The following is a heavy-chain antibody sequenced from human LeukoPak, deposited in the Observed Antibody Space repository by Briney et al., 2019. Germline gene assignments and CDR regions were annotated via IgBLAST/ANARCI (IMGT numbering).Heavy chain of an antibody. CDR2: INPSGGST. J-gene: IGHJ5*02. CDR3: ARVDGDYRNWFDP. V-gene: IGHV1-46*01. D-gene: IGHD4-17*01. Sequence: ASVKVSCKASGYTFTSYYMHWVRQAPGQGLEWMGIINPSGGSTSYAQKFQGRVTMTTDTSTSTAYMELRSLRSDDTAVYYCARVDGDYRNWFDPWGQGTLVTVSS. CDR1: GYTFTSYY.